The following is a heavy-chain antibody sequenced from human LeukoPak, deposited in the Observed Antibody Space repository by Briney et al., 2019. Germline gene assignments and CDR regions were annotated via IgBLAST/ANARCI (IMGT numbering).Heavy chain of an antibody. CDR2: INHSGST. Sequence: ASETLSLTCAVYGGSFSGYYWSWIRQPPGKGLEWIGEINHSGSTYYNPSLKSRVTISVDTSKNQFSLKLSSVTAADTAVYYCARDRPRLRGYSYGYYYYMDVWGKGTTVTVSS. V-gene: IGHV4-34*01. D-gene: IGHD5-18*01. J-gene: IGHJ6*03. CDR3: ARDRPRLRGYSYGYYYYMDV. CDR1: GGSFSGYY.